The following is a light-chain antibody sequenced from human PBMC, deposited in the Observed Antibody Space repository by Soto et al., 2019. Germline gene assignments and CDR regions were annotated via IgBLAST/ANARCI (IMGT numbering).Light chain of an antibody. CDR1: QSVSTNQ. J-gene: IGKJ4*01. V-gene: IGKV3-20*01. CDR3: QYYYESSP. CDR2: GAS. Sequence: EIALTQSLATLSFSPGERAPLSCTASQSVSTNQLAWYQQKPGQAPRLLIYGASSRATGIADRFSGSGSGTDFTLTISRLEHEDFAAYYCQYYYESSPFGRGTKVDIK.